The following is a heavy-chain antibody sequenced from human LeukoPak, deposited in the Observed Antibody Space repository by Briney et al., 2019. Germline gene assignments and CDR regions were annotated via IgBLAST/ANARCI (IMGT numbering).Heavy chain of an antibody. CDR2: MNPNSGNT. J-gene: IGHJ4*02. V-gene: IGHV1-8*02. CDR3: AIDSSRYYDYVWGSYRYGFDY. CDR1: GFTFNDYD. D-gene: IGHD3-16*02. Sequence: GASVKVSCKASGFTFNDYDINWVRQATGQGLEWMGWMNPNSGNTGYAQKFQGRVTMTRNTSISTAYMELSSLRSEDTAVYYCAIDSSRYYDYVWGSYRYGFDYWGQGTLVTVSS.